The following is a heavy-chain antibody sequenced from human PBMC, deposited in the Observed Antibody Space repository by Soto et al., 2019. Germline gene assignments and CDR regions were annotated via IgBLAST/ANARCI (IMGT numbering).Heavy chain of an antibody. CDR3: ARSYSGGDAYFDY. CDR2: IYQSGST. V-gene: IGHV4-30-2*01. J-gene: IGHJ4*02. Sequence: LSLTGAGSGGRMSSGGYPWAWIRQPPGKGLGWVGYIYQSGSTYYNPSLKSRVTIAADRSKNQFSLNMASVTAADTAVYYCARSYSGGDAYFDYWGQGTVVTVSS. D-gene: IGHD2-21*02. CDR1: GGRMSSGGYP.